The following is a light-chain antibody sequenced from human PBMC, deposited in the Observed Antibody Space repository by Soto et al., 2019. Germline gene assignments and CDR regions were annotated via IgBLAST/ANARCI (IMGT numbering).Light chain of an antibody. CDR2: GAS. CDR3: QHYSRSVGT. Sequence: EIVVTPSPGTLSLAPGERATVSCRASKSAISSYFAWYQQRPGQAPRLLISGASNRATGIPDRFSGSGSGTDFTLTISRLEPEDFAVYYCQHYSRSVGTFGQGTRVEIK. CDR1: KSAISSY. V-gene: IGKV3-20*01. J-gene: IGKJ1*01.